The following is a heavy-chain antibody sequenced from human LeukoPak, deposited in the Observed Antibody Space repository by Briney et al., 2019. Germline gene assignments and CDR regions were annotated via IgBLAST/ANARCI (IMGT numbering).Heavy chain of an antibody. CDR3: ARGDGYCTNGVCLSFGPDY. V-gene: IGHV1-2*02. D-gene: IGHD2-8*01. J-gene: IGHJ4*02. CDR1: GYTLTELS. CDR2: INPKSGGT. Sequence: ASVKVSCKVSGYTLTELSMHWVRQAPGQGLEWMGWINPKSGGTNYAQKFQGRVTMTRDTSISTAYMELSRLGSDDTAVYYCARGDGYCTNGVCLSFGPDYWGQGTLVTVSS.